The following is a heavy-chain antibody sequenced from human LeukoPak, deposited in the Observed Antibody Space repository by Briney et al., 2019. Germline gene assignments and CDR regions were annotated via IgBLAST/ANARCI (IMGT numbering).Heavy chain of an antibody. J-gene: IGHJ4*02. CDR3: TRAGDDYVWEDFDY. D-gene: IGHD3-16*01. Sequence: VGSLRLSRAASGFTFSGSAMHRVRQASGTGLEGVGRIRSKANSYATAYAASVKGRFTISRDDSKNTAYLQMNSLKTEDTAVYYCTRAGDDYVWEDFDYWGQGTLVTVSS. CDR1: GFTFSGSA. V-gene: IGHV3-73*01. CDR2: IRSKANSYAT.